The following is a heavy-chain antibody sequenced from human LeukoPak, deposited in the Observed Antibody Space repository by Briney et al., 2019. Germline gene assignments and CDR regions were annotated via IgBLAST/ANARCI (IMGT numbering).Heavy chain of an antibody. V-gene: IGHV3-23*01. J-gene: IGHJ4*02. D-gene: IGHD3-9*01. CDR3: AKDSRRYPTPRDSPYYFDY. CDR1: GFTFSSYA. CDR2: ISGSGGST. Sequence: PGGSLRLSCAASGFTFSSYAMSWVRQAPGKGLEWVSAISGSGGSTYYADSVKGRFTISRDNSKNTLYLQMNSLRAEDTAVYYCAKDSRRYPTPRDSPYYFDYWGQGTLVTVSS.